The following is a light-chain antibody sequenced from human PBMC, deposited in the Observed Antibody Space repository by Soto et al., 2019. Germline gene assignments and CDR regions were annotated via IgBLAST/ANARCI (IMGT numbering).Light chain of an antibody. J-gene: IGKJ4*01. CDR3: QQYNVWPLT. CDR1: QSVSSN. Sequence: EIVMTQSPATLSVSPGERATLSCRASQSVSSNLAWYQQKPGQTPKLLIYVASTRATGIPARFSGSGSGKEFTLTISSLQSEDFAVYYCQQYNVWPLTFGAGTKVEFK. V-gene: IGKV3-15*01. CDR2: VAS.